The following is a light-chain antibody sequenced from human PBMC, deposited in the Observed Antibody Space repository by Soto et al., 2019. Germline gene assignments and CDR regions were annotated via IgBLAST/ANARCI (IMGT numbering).Light chain of an antibody. CDR2: DAS. CDR1: QSVRGN. J-gene: IGKJ5*01. CDR3: QQYNNWPPIT. V-gene: IGKV3-15*01. Sequence: EIVLTQSPATLSLSPGERATLSCRASQSVRGNLAWYRQRPGQAPILLIYDASIRATGVPARFGGSGSGTEFTLTISSLQSEDFAVYYCQQYNNWPPITFGQGTRLEIK.